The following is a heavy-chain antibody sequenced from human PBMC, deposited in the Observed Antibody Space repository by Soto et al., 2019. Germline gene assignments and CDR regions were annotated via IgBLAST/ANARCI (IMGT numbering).Heavy chain of an antibody. V-gene: IGHV4-61*01. Sequence: SETLSLTCTVSGGSVSSGSYFWSWIRQPPGKGLEWIGYIYYSGSTNYNPSLKSRVTISVDTSKNQFSLKLSSVTAADTAVYYCARDYYYYGMDVWGQGTTVTVSS. J-gene: IGHJ6*02. CDR3: ARDYYYYGMDV. CDR1: GGSVSSGSYF. CDR2: IYYSGST.